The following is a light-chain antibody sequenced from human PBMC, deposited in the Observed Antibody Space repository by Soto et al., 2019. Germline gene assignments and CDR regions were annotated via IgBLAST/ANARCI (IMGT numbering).Light chain of an antibody. J-gene: IGKJ2*01. Sequence: EIVMTQSPATLSVSPGERATLSCRASQSVSSNLAWYQQKPGQAPRLLIYGASTRATGVPARFSGSGSGTEFTLTISSLQSEEFAVYYCHQYNNWPPVYTFGQGTNLEMK. CDR2: GAS. CDR3: HQYNNWPPVYT. V-gene: IGKV3-15*01. CDR1: QSVSSN.